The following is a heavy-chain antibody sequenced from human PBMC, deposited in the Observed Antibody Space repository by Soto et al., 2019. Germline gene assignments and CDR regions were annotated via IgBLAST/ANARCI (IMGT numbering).Heavy chain of an antibody. Sequence: PSETLSLTCAVSGGSIGSGGYSWSWIRQPPGKGLEWIGYIYHNGSTYYNPSLKSRVTISVDRSKNQFSLKLSSVTAADTAVYYCARDTSGSSHAFDIWGQGTMVTVSS. V-gene: IGHV4-30-2*01. D-gene: IGHD6-13*01. CDR2: IYHNGST. CDR3: ARDTSGSSHAFDI. J-gene: IGHJ3*02. CDR1: GGSIGSGGYS.